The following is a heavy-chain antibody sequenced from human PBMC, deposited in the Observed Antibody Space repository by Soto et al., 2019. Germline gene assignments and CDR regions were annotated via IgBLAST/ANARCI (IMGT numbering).Heavy chain of an antibody. CDR3: ARSEATALDY. V-gene: IGHV4-59*12. CDR1: GGSSIGNY. Sequence: LETHPLTSTVSGGSSIGNYWSWIRQPTGKGLEWIGYIYDSGSTNYSPSLQSRVTMSVDRSKNQFSLALTSVTAADTAVYYCARSEATALDYWGQGTLLTVSS. J-gene: IGHJ4*02. CDR2: IYDSGST.